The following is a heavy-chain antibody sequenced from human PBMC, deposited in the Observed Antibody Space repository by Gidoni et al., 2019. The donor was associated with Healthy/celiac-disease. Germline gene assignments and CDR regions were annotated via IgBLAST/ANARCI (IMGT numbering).Heavy chain of an antibody. CDR3: AVAGMSWGFGTLRGLFDY. V-gene: IGHV3-21*01. Sequence: VQLVESGGGLVKPGGSLRLSCAASGFTFSSYSMNWVRQAPGKGLEWVSSISSSSSYIYYADSVKGRFTISRDNAKNSLYLQMNSLRAEDTAVYYCAVAGMSWGFGTLRGLFDYWGQGTLVTVSS. J-gene: IGHJ4*02. CDR2: ISSSSSYI. D-gene: IGHD6-19*01. CDR1: GFTFSSYS.